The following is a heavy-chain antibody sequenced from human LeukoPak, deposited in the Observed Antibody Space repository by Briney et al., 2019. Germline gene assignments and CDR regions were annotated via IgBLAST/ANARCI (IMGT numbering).Heavy chain of an antibody. CDR3: ARSYDSSGRDD. Sequence: SETLSLTCTVSGGSISSSSYYWGWVRQPPGKGLEWIGNIYYSGSTYYNPSLKSRVTISVDTSKNQFSLKLSSVTAADTAVYYCARSYDSSGRDDWGQGTLVTVSS. CDR2: IYYSGST. D-gene: IGHD3-22*01. CDR1: GGSISSSSYY. V-gene: IGHV4-39*01. J-gene: IGHJ4*02.